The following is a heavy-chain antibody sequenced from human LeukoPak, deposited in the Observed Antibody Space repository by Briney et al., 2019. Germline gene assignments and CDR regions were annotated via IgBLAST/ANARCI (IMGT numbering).Heavy chain of an antibody. J-gene: IGHJ6*04. CDR3: AELGITMIGGV. CDR2: ISSSGSTI. V-gene: IGHV3-48*03. D-gene: IGHD3-10*02. Sequence: GGSLRLSCAASGFTFSNYEMNWVRQAPGKGLEWVSYISSSGSTIYYADSVKGRFTISRDYAKNSLYLQMNSLRAEDTAVYYCAELGITMIGGVWGKGTTVTISS. CDR1: GFTFSNYE.